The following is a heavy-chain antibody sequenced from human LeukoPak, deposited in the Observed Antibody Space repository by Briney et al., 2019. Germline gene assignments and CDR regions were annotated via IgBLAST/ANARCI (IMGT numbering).Heavy chain of an antibody. Sequence: SETLSLTCTVSGGSISSYYWSWIRQPPGKGLEWIGYIYYSGSTNYNPSLKSRVTISVDTSKNQFSLKLSSVTAADTAVYYCARSFGWGVINSVDAFDIRGQGTTVTVSS. CDR1: GGSISSYY. J-gene: IGHJ3*02. V-gene: IGHV4-59*01. D-gene: IGHD3-10*01. CDR2: IYYSGST. CDR3: ARSFGWGVINSVDAFDI.